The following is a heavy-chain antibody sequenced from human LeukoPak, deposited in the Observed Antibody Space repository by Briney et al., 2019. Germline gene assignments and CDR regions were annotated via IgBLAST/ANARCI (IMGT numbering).Heavy chain of an antibody. D-gene: IGHD6-13*01. CDR3: ARDRGSWYLDLDP. V-gene: IGHV1-18*01. J-gene: IGHJ5*02. CDR1: GYTFRSYG. CDR2: ISGYNGDA. Sequence: ASVKVSCKASGYTFRSYGISWVRQAPGQGPEWMGWISGYNGDAKYTQKFQGRVTITTDESTSTAYMELSSLRSEDTAVYYCARDRGSWYLDLDPWGQGTLVTVSS.